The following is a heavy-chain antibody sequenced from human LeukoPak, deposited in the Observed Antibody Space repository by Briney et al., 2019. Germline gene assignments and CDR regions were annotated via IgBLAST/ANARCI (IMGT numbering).Heavy chain of an antibody. CDR1: GITFSSYS. V-gene: IGHV3-48*01. J-gene: IGHJ5*02. CDR2: LSSDNYTI. Sequence: PGGSLRLSCAASGITFSSYSMNWVRQVPGKGLEWISYLSSDNYTIYYADSVKGRFIISRDNAKDSLYLQMNSLRAEDTAVYYCARVATDGGGFDPWSQGTLVTVSS. D-gene: IGHD3-16*01. CDR3: ARVATDGGGFDP.